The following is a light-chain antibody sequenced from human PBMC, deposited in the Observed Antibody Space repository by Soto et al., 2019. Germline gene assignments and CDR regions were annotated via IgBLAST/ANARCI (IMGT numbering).Light chain of an antibody. CDR1: SPNIGAGYD. CDR2: GNS. J-gene: IGLJ1*01. V-gene: IGLV1-40*01. CDR3: QSYDSSLSGYV. Sequence: QSVLTQPPSVSGAPGQRVTISCTGSSPNIGAGYDVHWYQQLPGTVPKLLIYGNSNRPSGVPDRFSGSKSGTSASLAITGLQAEDEADYYCQSYDSSLSGYVFGTGTKVTVL.